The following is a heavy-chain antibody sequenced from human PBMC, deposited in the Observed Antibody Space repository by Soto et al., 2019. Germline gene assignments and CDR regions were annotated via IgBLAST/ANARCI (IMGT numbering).Heavy chain of an antibody. CDR2: TYYRSRFFS. Sequence: SQTLSLTCAISGDSVSSYSAAWNWIRQSPSGGLEWLGRTYYRSRFFSDYAESVKSRIIINPDTSKNQFSLQLKSVTPEDTSVYYCVRDRYSSSGWFDPWGQGTPVTVSS. CDR1: GDSVSSYSAA. V-gene: IGHV6-1*01. J-gene: IGHJ5*02. CDR3: VRDRYSSSGWFDP. D-gene: IGHD3-10*01.